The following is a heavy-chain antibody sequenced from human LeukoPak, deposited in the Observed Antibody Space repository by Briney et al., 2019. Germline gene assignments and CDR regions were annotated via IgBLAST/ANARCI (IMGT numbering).Heavy chain of an antibody. CDR3: ARRRYYDSNGHLN. CDR2: IYYSGRT. Sequence: PSETLSLTCTVSGGFVSASSYYWGWISQTPGKGLEWIREIYYSGRTYYNPSLKGRANILVDTSNNLFSLSLNFMTAADTAIYYCARRRYYDSNGHLNWGPGTLVTVSS. J-gene: IGHJ4*02. D-gene: IGHD3-22*01. CDR1: GGFVSASSYY. V-gene: IGHV4-39*02.